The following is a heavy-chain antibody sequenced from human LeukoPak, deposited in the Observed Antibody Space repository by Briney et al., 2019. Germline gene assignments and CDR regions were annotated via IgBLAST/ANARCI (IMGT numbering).Heavy chain of an antibody. CDR1: GFTFDDYA. Sequence: PGGSLRLSCAASGFTFDDYAMHWVRQAPGKGLEWVSGTSWNSGSIGYADSVKGRFTISRDSAKNSLYLQMNSLRAEDTALYYCAKDISSSGTYYFDYWGQGTLVTVSS. J-gene: IGHJ4*02. V-gene: IGHV3-9*01. CDR2: TSWNSGSI. D-gene: IGHD3-22*01. CDR3: AKDISSSGTYYFDY.